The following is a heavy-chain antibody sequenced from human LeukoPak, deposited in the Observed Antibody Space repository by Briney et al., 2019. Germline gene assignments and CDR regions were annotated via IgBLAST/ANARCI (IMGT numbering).Heavy chain of an antibody. CDR1: GYTINSYA. CDR2: INTNTGNP. D-gene: IGHD2-2*01. Sequence: ASVKVSCKASGYTINSYAMNWVRQAPGQGLEWMAWINTNTGNPTYAQGFTGRFVFSLDTSISTAYLHISGLKAEDTAVYYCARDGLRSCTSSSCYPGEDAFDIWSQGTMVTVSS. V-gene: IGHV7-4-1*02. CDR3: ARDGLRSCTSSSCYPGEDAFDI. J-gene: IGHJ3*02.